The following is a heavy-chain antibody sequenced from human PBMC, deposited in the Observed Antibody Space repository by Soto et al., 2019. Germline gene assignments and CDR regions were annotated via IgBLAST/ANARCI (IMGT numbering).Heavy chain of an antibody. CDR1: GGTFSSYA. V-gene: IGHV1-69*01. CDR3: ARGSGGCSGGSCRGFDP. D-gene: IGHD2-15*01. Sequence: QVQLVQSGAEVKKPGSSVKVSCKASGGTFSSYAISWVRQAPGQGLEWMGGIIPIFGTANYAQKFQGRVTITADESTSTAYMALSSLRSEDTAVYYCARGSGGCSGGSCRGFDPWGQGTLVTVSS. CDR2: IIPIFGTA. J-gene: IGHJ5*02.